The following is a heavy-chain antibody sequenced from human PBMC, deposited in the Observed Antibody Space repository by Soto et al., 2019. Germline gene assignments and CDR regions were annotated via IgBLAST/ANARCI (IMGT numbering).Heavy chain of an antibody. Sequence: GGSLRLSCAASGFTFSSYSMNWVRQAPGKGLEWVSSISSSSSYIYYADSLKGRFTISRDNAKNSLYLQMNSLRAEDTAVYYCARAGITMVRGEWWYYYYMDVWGKGTTVTVSS. D-gene: IGHD3-10*01. J-gene: IGHJ6*03. CDR1: GFTFSSYS. V-gene: IGHV3-21*01. CDR3: ARAGITMVRGEWWYYYYMDV. CDR2: ISSSSSYI.